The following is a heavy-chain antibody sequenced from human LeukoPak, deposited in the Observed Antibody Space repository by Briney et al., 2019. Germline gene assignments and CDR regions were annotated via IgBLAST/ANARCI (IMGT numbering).Heavy chain of an antibody. J-gene: IGHJ4*02. Sequence: GGSPTLSCAASGFTFSSYAMSWVRQAPGKGLEWVSVISISGDITYYADSVKGRFTISRDNSKNTLYLQMNSLRAEDTAVYYCAKARSVVVAAAVDYWGQGTVVTVSS. CDR3: AKARSVVVAAAVDY. V-gene: IGHV3-23*01. D-gene: IGHD2-2*01. CDR1: GFTFSSYA. CDR2: ISISGDIT.